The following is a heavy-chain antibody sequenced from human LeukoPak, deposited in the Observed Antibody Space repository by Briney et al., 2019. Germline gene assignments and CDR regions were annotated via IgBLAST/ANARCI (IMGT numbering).Heavy chain of an antibody. CDR1: GYTFTYYD. J-gene: IGHJ1*01. D-gene: IGHD5-18*01. CDR3: ARGERGYRYGFEYFQR. CDR2: MNPNSGNT. V-gene: IGHV1-8*03. Sequence: ASVKVSCKASGYTFTYYDINWVRQATGQGLEWMGWMNPNSGNTGYAQKFQARVTFTRITSKSTAYMELRSLRPEDTAVYYCARGERGYRYGFEYFQRWGQGTQVTVSS.